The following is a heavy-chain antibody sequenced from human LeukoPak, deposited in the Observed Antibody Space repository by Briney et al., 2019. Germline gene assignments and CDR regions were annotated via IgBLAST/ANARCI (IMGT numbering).Heavy chain of an antibody. D-gene: IGHD3-22*01. CDR1: GVSISSRSYY. V-gene: IGHV4-39*01. CDR2: IHYSGST. J-gene: IGHJ4*02. CDR3: ASTTSGYWDY. Sequence: PSETLSLTCTVSGVSISSRSYYWGWIRQPPGKGLEWIGSIHYSGSTYYNPSLKSRVTVSADTPKNQFSLKLSSVTAADTAVYYCASTTSGYWDYWGQGTLVTVSS.